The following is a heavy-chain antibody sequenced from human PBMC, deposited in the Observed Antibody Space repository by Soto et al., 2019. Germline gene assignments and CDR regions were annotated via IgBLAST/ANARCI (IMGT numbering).Heavy chain of an antibody. Sequence: GASVKVSCKASGYTFTSYGTHWVRQAPGKGLEWMGGFDPEDGETIYAQKFQGRVTMTEDTSTDTAYMELSSLRSEDTAVYYCATEFVPQDAFDIWGQGTMVTVSS. J-gene: IGHJ3*02. V-gene: IGHV1-24*01. CDR1: GYTFTSYG. D-gene: IGHD6-6*01. CDR3: ATEFVPQDAFDI. CDR2: FDPEDGET.